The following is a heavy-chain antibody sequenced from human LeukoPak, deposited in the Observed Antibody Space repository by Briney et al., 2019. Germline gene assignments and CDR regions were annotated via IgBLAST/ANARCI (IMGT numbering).Heavy chain of an antibody. D-gene: IGHD5-12*01. J-gene: IGHJ6*04. CDR3: ARDRNVDIVATGYYYGMDV. Sequence: GGSLRLSCAASGSTFSGYSVNWVRQAPGKGLEWVSSISSNSSYIYYADSVKGRFTISRDNAKNSLYLQMNSLRAEDTAVYYCARDRNVDIVATGYYYGMDVWGKGTTVTVSS. CDR2: ISSNSSYI. CDR1: GSTFSGYS. V-gene: IGHV3-21*01.